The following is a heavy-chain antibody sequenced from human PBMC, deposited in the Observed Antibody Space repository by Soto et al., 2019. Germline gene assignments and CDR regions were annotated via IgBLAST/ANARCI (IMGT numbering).Heavy chain of an antibody. J-gene: IGHJ6*03. CDR3: ARDLVSPYSYYLDA. D-gene: IGHD2-21*01. V-gene: IGHV4-59*01. Sequence: SETLSLTCTVSGGSISSYYWSWIRQPPGKGLEWIGYIYYSGRTSSNPSLKSRVTISVDTSKNQFSLKLSSVTAANTAVYYCARDLVSPYSYYLDAWGQGTTVTVS. CDR2: IYYSGRT. CDR1: GGSISSYY.